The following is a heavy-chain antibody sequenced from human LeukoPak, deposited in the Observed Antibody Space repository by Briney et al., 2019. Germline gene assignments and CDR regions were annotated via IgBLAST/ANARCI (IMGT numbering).Heavy chain of an antibody. Sequence: GGPLRLSCAASGFTFSSYSMNWVRQAPGKGLEWVSYISSSSSTIYYADSVKGRFTISRDNAKNSLYLQMNSLRDEDTAVYYCARDGVSDPYCSGGSCYSPTRTDAFDIWGQGTMVTVSS. D-gene: IGHD2-15*01. CDR3: ARDGVSDPYCSGGSCYSPTRTDAFDI. J-gene: IGHJ3*02. CDR1: GFTFSSYS. CDR2: ISSSSSTI. V-gene: IGHV3-48*02.